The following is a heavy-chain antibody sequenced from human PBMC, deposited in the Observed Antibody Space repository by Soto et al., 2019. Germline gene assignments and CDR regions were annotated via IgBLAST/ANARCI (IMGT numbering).Heavy chain of an antibody. D-gene: IGHD2-8*02. CDR3: TSCRGDCTGLVAYDI. J-gene: IGHJ3*02. CDR1: GFTFANAF. CDR2: IRTKTYGEAV. V-gene: IGHV3-15*07. Sequence: EVQLVESGGDLVKPGGSLRLSCTASGFTFANAFMNWVRQAPGKGLEWIGRIRTKTYGEAVDYAAPVKGRFTISRDDSKDTMYLQMNSLKTEDTAVYYCTSCRGDCTGLVAYDIWGQGTMVTVSS.